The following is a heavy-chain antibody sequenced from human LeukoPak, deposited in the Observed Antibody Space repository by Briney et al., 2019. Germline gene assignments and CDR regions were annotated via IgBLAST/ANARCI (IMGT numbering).Heavy chain of an antibody. J-gene: IGHJ4*02. CDR2: IFYSGKS. CDR3: TRIDPLGFFDQ. CDR1: GAFTSRYY. D-gene: IGHD6-25*01. Sequence: SETLSLTCSVSGAFTSRYYWSWVRQPLGQGLEWIGNIFYSGKSKYNPSLTSRISMSVDTSNTHFSLELTSVTAADTAVYYCTRIDPLGFFDQWGPGTLVTVSS. V-gene: IGHV4-59*08.